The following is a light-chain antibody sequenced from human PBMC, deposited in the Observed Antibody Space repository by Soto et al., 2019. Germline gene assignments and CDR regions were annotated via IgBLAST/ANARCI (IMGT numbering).Light chain of an antibody. CDR1: QSVSSSY. Sequence: EIVLTQSPGTLSLSPGERATLSCRASQSVSSSYLAWYQQKPGQAPRLLIYGASSRATGIPDRFSGSGSETDFTLTISRLEPEDFAVYYCQQYGSSPPYPFGQGTKLEIK. CDR2: GAS. J-gene: IGKJ2*01. V-gene: IGKV3-20*01. CDR3: QQYGSSPPYP.